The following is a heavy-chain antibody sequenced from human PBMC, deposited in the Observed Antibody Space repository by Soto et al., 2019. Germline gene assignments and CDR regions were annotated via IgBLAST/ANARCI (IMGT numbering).Heavy chain of an antibody. CDR2: ISYSGST. CDR3: AHRRSSNLFNFLDP. CDR1: GGSISSGNYY. D-gene: IGHD6-13*01. V-gene: IGHV4-30-4*01. Sequence: PSETLSLTCTVAGGSISSGNYYWSWIRKPPGKGLEWIGFISYSGSTYYNASLKSRVTISVDTSKNQFSLNLNSVTAADTATYYCAHRRSSNLFNFLDPWGQGALVTVSS. J-gene: IGHJ5*02.